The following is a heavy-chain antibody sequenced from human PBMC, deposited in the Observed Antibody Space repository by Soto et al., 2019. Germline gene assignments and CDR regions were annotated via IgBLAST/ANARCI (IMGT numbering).Heavy chain of an antibody. CDR2: ISYSGGGT. Sequence: AGSLRLSCAASGLTISSYAMSWVRQSPGKGPEWVSGISYSGGGTFYAASVKGRCTISRDNSKNTLYLQMNSLRGEDTAVYYWAKGGIVADAFDIWGQGTMVTVSS. V-gene: IGHV3-23*01. J-gene: IGHJ3*02. CDR1: GLTISSYA. CDR3: AKGGIVADAFDI. D-gene: IGHD5-12*01.